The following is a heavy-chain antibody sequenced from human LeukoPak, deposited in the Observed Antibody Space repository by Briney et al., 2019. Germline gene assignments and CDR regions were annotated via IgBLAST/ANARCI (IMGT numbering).Heavy chain of an antibody. D-gene: IGHD3-16*02. CDR2: IYWNDDK. Sequence: SGPTLVQPTPPLTLTCTFSGFSLSTSGVGVGWIRQPPGKALEWLALIYWNDDKRYSPSLKSRLTITKDTSKNQVVLTMTNMDPVDTATYYCAHRGNYDYVWGSYRFVWFDPWGQGTLVTVSS. V-gene: IGHV2-5*01. CDR1: GFSLSTSGVG. J-gene: IGHJ5*02. CDR3: AHRGNYDYVWGSYRFVWFDP.